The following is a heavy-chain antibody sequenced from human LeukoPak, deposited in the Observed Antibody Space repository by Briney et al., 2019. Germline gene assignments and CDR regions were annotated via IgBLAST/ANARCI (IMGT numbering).Heavy chain of an antibody. CDR3: ARSFSPNYYDLLDY. CDR1: GGSISTYY. Sequence: PSETLSLTCTVSGGSISTYYWSWIRQPPGKGLEGIGYIYYSGSTNYNPSLKSRVTISLDTSKNQFSLKLNSVTAADTAMYYCARSFSPNYYDLLDYWGQGTLVTVSS. D-gene: IGHD3-22*01. CDR2: IYYSGST. V-gene: IGHV4-59*01. J-gene: IGHJ4*02.